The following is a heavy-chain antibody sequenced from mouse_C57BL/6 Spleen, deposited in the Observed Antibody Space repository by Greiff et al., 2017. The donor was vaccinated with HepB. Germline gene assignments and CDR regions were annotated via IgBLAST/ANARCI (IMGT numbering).Heavy chain of an antibody. V-gene: IGHV1-22*01. CDR2: INPNNGGT. CDR1: GYTFTDYN. Sequence: EVQLQQSGPELVKPGASVKMSCKASGYTFTDYNMHWVKQSHGKSLEWIGYINPNNGGTSYNQKFKGKATLTVNKSSSTAYMELRSLTSEDSAVYYCASQAYYSNYDYWGQGTTLTVSS. CDR3: ASQAYYSNYDY. D-gene: IGHD2-5*01. J-gene: IGHJ2*01.